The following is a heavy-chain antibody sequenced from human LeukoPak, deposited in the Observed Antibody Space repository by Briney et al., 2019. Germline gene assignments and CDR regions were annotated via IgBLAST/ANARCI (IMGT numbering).Heavy chain of an antibody. CDR3: ARAPARFRGVILLSYYYYGMDV. V-gene: IGHV4-34*01. Sequence: SETLSLTCAVYGGSFSGYYWSWIRQPPGKGLEWIGEINHSGSTNYNPSLKSRVTISVDTSKNQSSLKLSSVTAADTAVYYCARAPARFRGVILLSYYYYGMDVWGQGTTVTVSS. CDR1: GGSFSGYY. J-gene: IGHJ6*01. CDR2: INHSGST. D-gene: IGHD3-10*01.